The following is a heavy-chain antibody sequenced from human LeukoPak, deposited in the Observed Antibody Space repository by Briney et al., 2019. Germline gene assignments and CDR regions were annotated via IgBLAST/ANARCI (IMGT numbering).Heavy chain of an antibody. V-gene: IGHV3-53*01. J-gene: IGHJ4*02. D-gene: IGHD3-16*02. CDR3: ARGAYRISWPGIDY. Sequence: GGSLRLSCAASGFTVISNLITWVRQSPGRGLEWLSSIYSGGAAYYADSVKGRFTISRDHSNNSVSLQMTNLRVEDTAIYYCARGAYRISWPGIDYWGQGTLVTVSS. CDR1: GFTVISNL. CDR2: IYSGGAA.